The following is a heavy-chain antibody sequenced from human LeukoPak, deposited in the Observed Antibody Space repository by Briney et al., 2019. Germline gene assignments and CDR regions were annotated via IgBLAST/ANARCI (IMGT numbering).Heavy chain of an antibody. CDR3: ARVGGSYFKYPIDS. J-gene: IGHJ4*02. D-gene: IGHD1-26*01. Sequence: GGSLRLSCAASGFTFSNYWMHWVRQAPGKGLVWVSRINSDGINTSYADSVKGRFTISRDNAKNTLNLQMNSLRAEDTAVYYCARVGGSYFKYPIDSWGQGTLVTVSS. CDR2: INSDGINT. CDR1: GFTFSNYW. V-gene: IGHV3-74*01.